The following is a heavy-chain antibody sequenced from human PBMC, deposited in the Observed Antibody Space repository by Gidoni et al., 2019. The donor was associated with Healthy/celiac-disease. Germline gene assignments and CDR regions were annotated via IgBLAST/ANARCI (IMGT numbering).Heavy chain of an antibody. Sequence: QVQLVESGGGVVQPGRSLRLSCAASGFTFSSYGMHGVRQAPGKGLEWVAVISYDGSNKYYADSVKGRFTISRDNSKNTLYLQMNSLRAEDTAVYYCAKDLWYSSGWYRDYYYGMDVWGQGTTVTVSS. CDR3: AKDLWYSSGWYRDYYYGMDV. V-gene: IGHV3-30*18. CDR2: ISYDGSNK. D-gene: IGHD6-19*01. CDR1: GFTFSSYG. J-gene: IGHJ6*02.